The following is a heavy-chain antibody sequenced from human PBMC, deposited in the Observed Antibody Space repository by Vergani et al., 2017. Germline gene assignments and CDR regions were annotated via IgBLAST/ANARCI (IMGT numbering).Heavy chain of an antibody. J-gene: IGHJ4*02. CDR3: ARGHRAAKCYDCWSGYPY. CDR1: GYTFTSYD. V-gene: IGHV1-8*01. D-gene: IGHD3-3*01. Sequence: QVQLVQSGAEVKKPGASVKVSCKASGYTFTSYDINWVRQATGQGLEWMGWMNPNSGNTGYAQKFQGRVTMTRNTSISTAYMELSSLRSEDTAVYYCARGHRAAKCYDCWSGYPYWGQGTLVTVSS. CDR2: MNPNSGNT.